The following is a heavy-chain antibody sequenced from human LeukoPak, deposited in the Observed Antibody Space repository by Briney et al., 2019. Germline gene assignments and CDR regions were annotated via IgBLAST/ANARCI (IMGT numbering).Heavy chain of an antibody. J-gene: IGHJ4*02. CDR2: ISSSSSYI. V-gene: IGHV3-21*01. Sequence: GGSLRLSCAASGFTFSSYSMDWVRQAPGKGLEWVSSISSSSSYIYYADSVKGRFTISRDNAKNSLYLQMNSLRAEDTAVYYCARDGPYCSGGSCYSGEFDYWGQGTLVTVSS. CDR3: ARDGPYCSGGSCYSGEFDY. CDR1: GFTFSSYS. D-gene: IGHD2-15*01.